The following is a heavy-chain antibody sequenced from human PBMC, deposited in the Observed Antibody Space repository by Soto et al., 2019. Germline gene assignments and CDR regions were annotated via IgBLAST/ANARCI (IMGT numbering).Heavy chain of an antibody. J-gene: IGHJ3*02. Sequence: QLQLQESGPGLVKPSETLSLTCTVSGGSISSSSYYWGWIRQPPGKGLEWIGSIYYSGSTYYNPYLKSRVTISVDTSKNQFSLKLSSVTAADTAVYYCARILSDAFDIWGQGTMVTVSS. D-gene: IGHD2-15*01. V-gene: IGHV4-39*01. CDR3: ARILSDAFDI. CDR2: IYYSGST. CDR1: GGSISSSSYY.